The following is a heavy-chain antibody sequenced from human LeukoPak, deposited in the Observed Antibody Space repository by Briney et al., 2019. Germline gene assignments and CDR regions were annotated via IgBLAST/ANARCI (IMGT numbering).Heavy chain of an antibody. CDR2: ISSSSSYI. V-gene: IGHV3-21*01. CDR3: VREDYCSSTSCYNFDY. D-gene: IGHD2-2*02. CDR1: GFTVSSNY. J-gene: IGHJ4*02. Sequence: GGSLRLSCAASGFTVSSNYMSWVRQAPGKGLEWVSSISSSSSYIYYADSVKGRFTISRDNAKNSLYLQMNSLRAEDTAVYYCVREDYCSSTSCYNFDYWGQGTLVTVSS.